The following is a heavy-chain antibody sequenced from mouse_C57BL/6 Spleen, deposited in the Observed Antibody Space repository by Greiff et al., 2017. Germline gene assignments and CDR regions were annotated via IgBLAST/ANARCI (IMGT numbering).Heavy chain of an antibody. Sequence: EVKVEESGPGMVKPSQSLSLTCTVTGYSITSGYDWHWIRHFPGNKLEWMGYISYSGSTNYNPSLKSRISITHDTSKNHFFLKLNSVTTEDTATYYCARDQGYGGFAYWGQGTLVTVSA. D-gene: IGHD2-2*01. CDR1: GYSITSGYD. CDR2: ISYSGST. CDR3: ARDQGYGGFAY. V-gene: IGHV3-1*01. J-gene: IGHJ3*01.